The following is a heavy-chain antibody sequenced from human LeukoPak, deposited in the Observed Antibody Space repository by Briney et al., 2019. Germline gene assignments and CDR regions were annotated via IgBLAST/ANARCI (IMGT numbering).Heavy chain of an antibody. CDR2: ISSSGSTI. Sequence: GGSLRLSCAASGFTFSGYYMSWIRQAPGKGLEWISYISSSGSTIYYADSVKGRFTISRDNAKNSLYLQMNSLRAEDTAVYYCARDRVTGTFPYYYYYMDVWGKGTTVTVSS. CDR3: ARDRVTGTFPYYYYYMDV. J-gene: IGHJ6*03. CDR1: GFTFSGYY. D-gene: IGHD1-7*01. V-gene: IGHV3-11*01.